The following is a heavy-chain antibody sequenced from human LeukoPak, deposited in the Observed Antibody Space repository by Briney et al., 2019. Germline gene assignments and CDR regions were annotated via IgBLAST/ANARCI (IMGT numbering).Heavy chain of an antibody. Sequence: SPTLSPTYTVSGASISAFHWTWFRQPAGKTLEWIGLLYSSGSTLLNPSLKTRVAMSLDLTKNQLSLRLTSLTAADTAMYYCARKDGDYWGQGTLVTVSS. V-gene: IGHV4-4*07. CDR3: ARKDGDY. CDR1: GASISAFH. J-gene: IGHJ4*02. CDR2: LYSSGST.